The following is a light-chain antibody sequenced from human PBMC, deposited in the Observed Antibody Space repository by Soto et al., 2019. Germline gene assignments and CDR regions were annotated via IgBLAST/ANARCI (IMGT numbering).Light chain of an antibody. CDR3: QQYGSSPFT. J-gene: IGKJ3*01. Sequence: EIVLTQSPGTLSLSPGERATLSCRASQSVSSSYLASYQQKPGKAPRLLFYGASSRATGIPERFSGSGSVTDFTLAISRLEPEDFAVYYCQQYGSSPFTFGPGTKVDIK. CDR2: GAS. V-gene: IGKV3-20*01. CDR1: QSVSSSY.